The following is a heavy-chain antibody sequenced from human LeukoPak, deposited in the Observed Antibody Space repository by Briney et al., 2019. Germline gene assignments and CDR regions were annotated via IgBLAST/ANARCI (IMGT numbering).Heavy chain of an antibody. J-gene: IGHJ4*02. CDR3: ARSITTLFDY. CDR1: GGSISSAGHF. Sequence: SETLSLTCTVSGGSISSAGHFWSWIRQHPGKGLEWIGYIYYSWSAYYNPSLKSRVSISLDTSQNQFSLQLSSVTAADTAMYYCARSITTLFDYWGQGTLVTVSS. V-gene: IGHV4-31*03. D-gene: IGHD1-1*01. CDR2: IYYSWSA.